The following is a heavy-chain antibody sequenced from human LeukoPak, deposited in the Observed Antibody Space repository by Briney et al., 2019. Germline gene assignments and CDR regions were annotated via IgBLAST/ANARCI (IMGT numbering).Heavy chain of an antibody. CDR2: IRSKANSYAT. D-gene: IGHD3-3*01. CDR1: GFTFSGSA. CDR3: TRQRHYDFWSGYYQTTPTVPDFDY. V-gene: IGHV3-73*01. J-gene: IGHJ4*02. Sequence: PGGSLRLSCAASGFTFSGSAMYWVRQASGKGLEWVGRIRSKANSYATAYAASVKGRFTISRDDSKNTAYLQMNSLKTEDTAVYYCTRQRHYDFWSGYYQTTPTVPDFDYWGQGTLVTVSS.